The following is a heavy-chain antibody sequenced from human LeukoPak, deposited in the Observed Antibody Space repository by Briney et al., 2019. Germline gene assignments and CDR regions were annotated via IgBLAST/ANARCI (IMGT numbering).Heavy chain of an antibody. D-gene: IGHD3-9*01. CDR2: ILYSGTTT. CDR1: GGSISPYY. CDR3: ATRYYDILTGYYYFDY. Sequence: SETLSLTCTVSGGSISPYYWSWIRQTPGKGLEWIGYILYSGTTTNYNPSLKSRVTISVDTSKNQFSLKLSSVTAADTAVYYCATRYYDILTGYYYFDYWGQGTLVTVSS. J-gene: IGHJ4*02. V-gene: IGHV4-59*08.